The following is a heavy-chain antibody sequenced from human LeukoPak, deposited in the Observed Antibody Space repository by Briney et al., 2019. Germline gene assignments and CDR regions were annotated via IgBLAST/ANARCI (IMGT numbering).Heavy chain of an antibody. V-gene: IGHV4-59*01. D-gene: IGHD3-16*01. CDR2: IHYSGSS. CDR1: GGSISSYY. CDR3: ARVLGPRFPYYYYYMDV. J-gene: IGHJ6*03. Sequence: PSETLSLTCTVSGGSISSYYWSWIRQPPGKGLEWIGYIHYSGSSNYNPSLKSRVSISVDTSKNQFSLKLSSVTAADTAVYYCARVLGPRFPYYYYYMDVWGKGTTVTISS.